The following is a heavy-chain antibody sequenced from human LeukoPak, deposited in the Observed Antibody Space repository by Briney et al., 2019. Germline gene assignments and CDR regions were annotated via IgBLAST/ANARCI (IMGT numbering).Heavy chain of an antibody. J-gene: IGHJ4*02. CDR3: ARDPTGYSYGIDY. D-gene: IGHD5-18*01. V-gene: IGHV4-59*01. Sequence: SETLSLTCTVSGGSISSYYWSWIRQPPGKGLEWIGYIYYSGSTNYNPSLESRVTISVDTSKNQFSLKLSSVTAADTAVYYCARDPTGYSYGIDYWGQGTLVTVSS. CDR2: IYYSGST. CDR1: GGSISSYY.